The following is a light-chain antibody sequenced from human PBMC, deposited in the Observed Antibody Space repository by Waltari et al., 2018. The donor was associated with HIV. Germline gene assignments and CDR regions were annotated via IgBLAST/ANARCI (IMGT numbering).Light chain of an antibody. J-gene: IGKJ4*01. CDR1: QSVSTY. CDR3: QQRSDWPRST. CDR2: DAS. V-gene: IGKV3-11*01. Sequence: EIVLTQSPATLSLSPGKRATLSCRASQSVSTYLAWYQQSPGQAPRLLIYDASSRATGIPARFSGSGSGTDFTLTISSLEPADFAVYYCQQRSDWPRSTFGGGTKVEIK.